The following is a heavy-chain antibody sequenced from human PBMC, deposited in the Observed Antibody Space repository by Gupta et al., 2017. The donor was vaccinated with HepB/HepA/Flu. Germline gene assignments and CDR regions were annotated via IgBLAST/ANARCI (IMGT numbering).Heavy chain of an antibody. Sequence: QVQLVQSGAEVKKPGASVKVSCKASGYTFTSYDINWVRQATGQGLEWMGWMNPNSGNTGFVKKFQGRVTMTRNTSIGTVYMELSSLRSEDTAVYDCERDSCSGGSCYYHYGMDVGGQGTTVTVSS. J-gene: IGHJ6*02. CDR1: GYTFTSYD. D-gene: IGHD2-15*01. CDR3: ERDSCSGGSCYYHYGMDV. V-gene: IGHV1-8*01. CDR2: MNPNSGNT.